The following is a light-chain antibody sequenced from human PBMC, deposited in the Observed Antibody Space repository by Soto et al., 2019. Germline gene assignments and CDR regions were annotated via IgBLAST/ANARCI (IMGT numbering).Light chain of an antibody. CDR3: QQYLVYPFT. CDR2: AAS. CDR1: QGINTY. Sequence: DVQMTQSPSSLSASIGDRVTITCRASQGINTYLAWFQQKPGKAPKCLINAASTLQSGVSSRFSGSGSRTDFTLTISSLQPEDFATYFCQQYLVYPFTFGPGTNVALK. J-gene: IGKJ3*01. V-gene: IGKV1-16*01.